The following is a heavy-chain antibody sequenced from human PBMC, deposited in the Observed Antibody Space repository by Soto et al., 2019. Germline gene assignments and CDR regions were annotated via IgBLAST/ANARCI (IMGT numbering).Heavy chain of an antibody. CDR3: AWSSLDGKDV. Sequence: SETLSLTCSVSGGSISSGYYYWSWILHPPGKGLEWIGNIYYSGNTYYNPSLKSRLIISIDTSKNQFSLQVGSVTAADTAVYYCAWSSLDGKDVRYQGTTVTESS. CDR2: IYYSGNT. J-gene: IGHJ6*02. D-gene: IGHD2-8*01. CDR1: GGSISSGYYY. V-gene: IGHV4-30-4*01.